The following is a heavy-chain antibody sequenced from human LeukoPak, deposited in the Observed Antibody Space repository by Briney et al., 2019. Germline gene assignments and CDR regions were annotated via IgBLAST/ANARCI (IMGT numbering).Heavy chain of an antibody. D-gene: IGHD3-10*01. J-gene: IGHJ3*02. CDR2: IYYSGST. V-gene: IGHV4-31*03. CDR3: ASGSSDSYDAFDI. Sequence: PSQTLSLTCTVSGGSISSGGYYWSWIRQHPGKGLEWIGYIYYSGSTYYNPSLKSRVTISVDTSKNQFSLKLSSVTAADMAVYYCASGSSDSYDAFDIWGQGTMVTVSS. CDR1: GGSISSGGYY.